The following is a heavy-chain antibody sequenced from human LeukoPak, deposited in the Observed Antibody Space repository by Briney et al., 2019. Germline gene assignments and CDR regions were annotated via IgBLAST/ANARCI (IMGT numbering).Heavy chain of an antibody. CDR2: IYTSGST. V-gene: IGHV4-61*02. D-gene: IGHD6-19*01. Sequence: SETLSLTCTVSGGSISSGGYYWSWIRQPAGKGLEWIGRIYTSGSTNHNPSLKSRVTMSVDTSKNQFSLKLSSVTAADTAVYYCARGPINSSGWYYGMDVWGQGTTVTVSS. CDR1: GGSISSGGYY. CDR3: ARGPINSSGWYYGMDV. J-gene: IGHJ6*02.